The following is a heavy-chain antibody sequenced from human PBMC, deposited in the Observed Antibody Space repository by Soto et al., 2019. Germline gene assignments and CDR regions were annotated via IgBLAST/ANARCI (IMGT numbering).Heavy chain of an antibody. Sequence: PGGSLRLSCAASGFTFSSYAMSWVRQAPGKGLEWVSAISGSGGSTYYADSVKGRFTISRDNSKNTLYLQMNSLRAEDTAVYYCAKPTASGDTYYYYYYMDVWGKGTTVTVSS. V-gene: IGHV3-23*01. CDR2: ISGSGGST. CDR3: AKPTASGDTYYYYYYMDV. D-gene: IGHD6-25*01. J-gene: IGHJ6*03. CDR1: GFTFSSYA.